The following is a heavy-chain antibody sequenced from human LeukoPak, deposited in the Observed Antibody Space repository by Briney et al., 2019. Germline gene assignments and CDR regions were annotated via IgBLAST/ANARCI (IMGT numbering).Heavy chain of an antibody. D-gene: IGHD3-3*01. CDR1: GFTFSSYG. Sequence: PGGSLRLSCAASGFTFSSYGMHWVRQAPGKGLEWVSAISGSGGSTYYADSVKGRFTISRDNSKNTLYLQMNSLRAEDTAVYYCAKGIRFLEWFDYYYMDVWGKGTTVTVSS. V-gene: IGHV3-23*01. CDR3: AKGIRFLEWFDYYYMDV. J-gene: IGHJ6*03. CDR2: ISGSGGST.